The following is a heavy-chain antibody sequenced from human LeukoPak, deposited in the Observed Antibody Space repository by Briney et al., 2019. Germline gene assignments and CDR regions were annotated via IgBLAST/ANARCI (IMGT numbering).Heavy chain of an antibody. CDR1: GGTFSSYA. D-gene: IGHD2-21*02. Sequence: ASVKVSCKASGGTFSSYAISWVRQAPGQGLEWMGGIIPIFGTANYAQKFQGRVTITADKSTSTAYMELSSLRSEDTAVYYCARDKGVVVTAIPDYWGQGTLVTVSS. CDR3: ARDKGVVVTAIPDY. J-gene: IGHJ4*02. V-gene: IGHV1-69*06. CDR2: IIPIFGTA.